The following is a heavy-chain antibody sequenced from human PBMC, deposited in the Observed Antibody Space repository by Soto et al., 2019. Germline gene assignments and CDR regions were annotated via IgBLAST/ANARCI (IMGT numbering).Heavy chain of an antibody. CDR2: ISGSGGST. J-gene: IGHJ6*02. CDR3: AKDAAAAGYYYYGMDV. CDR1: GFTFSSYA. V-gene: IGHV3-23*01. Sequence: GGSLRLSCAASGFTFSSYAMSWVRQAPGKGLEWVSAISGSGGSTYYADSVKGRFTISRDNSKNTLYLQMNSLRAEDTAVYYCAKDAAAAGYYYYGMDVWGQGTTVTVSS. D-gene: IGHD6-13*01.